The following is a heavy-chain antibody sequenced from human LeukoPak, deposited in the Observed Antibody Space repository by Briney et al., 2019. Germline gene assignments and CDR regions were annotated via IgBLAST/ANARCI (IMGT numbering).Heavy chain of an antibody. CDR2: INHSGST. J-gene: IGHJ4*02. CDR3: ARGGEYYDSSGSINY. V-gene: IGHV4-34*01. Sequence: SETLSLTCAVYGGSFSGYYWSWIRQPPGKGLEWIGEINHSGSTNYNPSLKSRVTISIDTSKNQFSLKLSSVTAADTAVYYCARGGEYYDSSGSINYWGQGTLVTVSS. D-gene: IGHD3-22*01. CDR1: GGSFSGYY.